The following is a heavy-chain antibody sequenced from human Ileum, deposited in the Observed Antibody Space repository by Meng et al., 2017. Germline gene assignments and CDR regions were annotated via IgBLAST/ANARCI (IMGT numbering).Heavy chain of an antibody. V-gene: IGHV3-66*02. CDR1: EFSVSNNY. D-gene: IGHD6-13*01. CDR3: ARAGDGSSWDWFGP. J-gene: IGHJ5*02. CDR2: IYPSGFT. Sequence: GGSLRLSCAASEFSVSNNYMGWVRQPPGKGLEWVSIIYPSGFTNYADSVKGRFTISKDNSKNTLGRQMNSVRVDDTAVYYCARAGDGSSWDWFGPWGQGTLVTVSS.